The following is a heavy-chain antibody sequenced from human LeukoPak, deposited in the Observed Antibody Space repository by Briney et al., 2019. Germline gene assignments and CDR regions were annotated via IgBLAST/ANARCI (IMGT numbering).Heavy chain of an antibody. J-gene: IGHJ4*02. CDR1: GGSISTSHW. CDR3: ARGLNDSWTGENY. D-gene: IGHD3-3*01. CDR2: IYNSGST. Sequence: SETLSLTCAVSGGSISTSHWWSWVRQPPGRGLEWIGEIYNSGSTNYNPSLKSRVTISLDTSKSQFSLKVRYVTAADTAVYYCARGLNDSWTGENYWGQGTLVTVSS. V-gene: IGHV4-4*02.